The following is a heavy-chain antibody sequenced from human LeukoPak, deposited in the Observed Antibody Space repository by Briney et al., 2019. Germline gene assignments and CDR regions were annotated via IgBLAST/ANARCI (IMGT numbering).Heavy chain of an antibody. J-gene: IGHJ4*02. CDR1: GYTFTSYY. V-gene: IGHV1-46*01. Sequence: ASVKVSCRASGYTFTSYYMHWVRQAPGQGLEWMGIINPSGGSTSYAQKFQGRVTMTRDTSTSTVYMELSSLRSEDTAVYYCARDKSGSGYYPVWYFDYWGQGTLVTVSS. CDR2: INPSGGST. D-gene: IGHD3-22*01. CDR3: ARDKSGSGYYPVWYFDY.